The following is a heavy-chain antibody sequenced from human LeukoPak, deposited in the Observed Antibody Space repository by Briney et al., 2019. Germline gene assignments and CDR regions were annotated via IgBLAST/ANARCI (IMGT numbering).Heavy chain of an antibody. CDR2: IIPIPGIA. CDR3: AVFYYYASGSFVDY. CDR1: GGTFSAYP. J-gene: IGHJ4*02. V-gene: IGHV1-69*02. D-gene: IGHD3-10*01. Sequence: SVKVSCKASGGTFSAYPISWVRQAPRQGLEWTGRIIPIPGIAKYAEKFQGRVTITADKSTNTVYMDLSSLRSEDAAIYYCAVFYYYASGSFVDYWGQGTLVTVSS.